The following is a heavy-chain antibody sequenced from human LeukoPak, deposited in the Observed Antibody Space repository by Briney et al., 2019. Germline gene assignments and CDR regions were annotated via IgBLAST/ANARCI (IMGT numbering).Heavy chain of an antibody. J-gene: IGHJ6*02. V-gene: IGHV3-23*01. CDR3: AKSTYDSSGYYSSLYYYYYYGMDV. CDR2: ISGSGAST. CDR1: GFTFSTNA. Sequence: GGSLRLSCLTSGFTFSTNAMSWVRQAPGKGLEWISGISGSGASTYYADSVKGRFTISRDNSKNTLYLQMNSLRAEDTAVYYCAKSTYDSSGYYSSLYYYYYYGMDVWGQGTTVTVSS. D-gene: IGHD3-22*01.